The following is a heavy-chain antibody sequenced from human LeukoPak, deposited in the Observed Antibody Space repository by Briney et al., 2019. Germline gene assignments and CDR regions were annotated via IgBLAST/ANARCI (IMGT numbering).Heavy chain of an antibody. CDR1: GFTFSSYW. Sequence: GGSLRLSCAASGFTFSSYWMHWVRQAPGMGLVWVSRISGDGSTTSYADSVKGRFTISRDNAKNTLYLQMNSLRAEDTAVYYCARLDILTGNYYYFNFWGQGTPVTVSS. D-gene: IGHD3-9*01. CDR2: ISGDGSTT. J-gene: IGHJ4*02. CDR3: ARLDILTGNYYYFNF. V-gene: IGHV3-74*01.